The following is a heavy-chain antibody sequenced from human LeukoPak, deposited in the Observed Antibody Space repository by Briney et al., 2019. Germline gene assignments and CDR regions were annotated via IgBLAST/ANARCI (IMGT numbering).Heavy chain of an antibody. CDR1: GFTFSSYS. J-gene: IGHJ4*02. CDR2: ISSSSSTI. D-gene: IGHD2-21*02. V-gene: IGHV3-48*04. Sequence: GGSLRLSCAASGFTFSSYSMNWVRQAPGKGLEWVSYISSSSSTIYYADSVKGRFTISRDNAKNSLYLQMNSLRAEDTAVYYCARDVDYCGGDCYFDYWGQGTLVTVSS. CDR3: ARDVDYCGGDCYFDY.